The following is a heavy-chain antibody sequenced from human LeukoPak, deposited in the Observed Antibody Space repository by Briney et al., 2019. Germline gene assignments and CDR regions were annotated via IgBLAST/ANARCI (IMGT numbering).Heavy chain of an antibody. J-gene: IGHJ4*02. CDR2: ISGSGGST. V-gene: IGHV3-23*01. D-gene: IGHD1-1*01. Sequence: GGSLRLSCAASGFTFSSYAMSWVRQAPGKGLQWVSTISGSGGSTYYADSVKGRFTISRDNSKNTLYLQMNSPRAEDTAVYYCARRPGLERYYFDYWGQGTLVTVSS. CDR1: GFTFSSYA. CDR3: ARRPGLERYYFDY.